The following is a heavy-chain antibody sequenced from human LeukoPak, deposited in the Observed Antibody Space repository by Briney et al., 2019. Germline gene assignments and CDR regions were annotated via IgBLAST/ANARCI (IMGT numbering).Heavy chain of an antibody. V-gene: IGHV1-18*04. CDR1: GYTFTGYY. Sequence: ASVKVSCKASGYTFTGYYMHWVRQAPGQGLEWMGWISAYNGNTNYAQKLQGRVTMTTDTSTSTAYMELRSLRSDDTAVYYCARGGRSPAAGDYWGQGTLVTVSS. CDR2: ISAYNGNT. CDR3: ARGGRSPAAGDY. D-gene: IGHD6-13*01. J-gene: IGHJ4*02.